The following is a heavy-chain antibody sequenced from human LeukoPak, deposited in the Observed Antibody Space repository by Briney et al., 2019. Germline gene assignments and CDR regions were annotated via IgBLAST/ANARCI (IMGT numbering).Heavy chain of an antibody. V-gene: IGHV3-53*01. CDR2: IYSDNT. CDR1: GFTVSSNS. D-gene: IGHD4/OR15-4a*01. J-gene: IGHJ4*02. CDR3: ARRAGAYSHPYDY. Sequence: GGSLRLSCTVSGFTVSSNSMSWVRQAPGKGLEWVSFIYSDNTHYSDSVQGRFTISRDNSKNTLYLQVNSLRAEDTAVYYCARRAGAYSHPYDYWGQGTLVTVSS.